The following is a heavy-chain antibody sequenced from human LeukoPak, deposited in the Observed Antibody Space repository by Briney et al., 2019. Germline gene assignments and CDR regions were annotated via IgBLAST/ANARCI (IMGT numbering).Heavy chain of an antibody. D-gene: IGHD1-26*01. Sequence: IPSETLSLTCTVSGGSISSYYWSWIRQPPGKGLEWIGYIYYIGSTNYNPSLKSRVTISVDTSKNQFSLKLNSVTAADTAVYYCARILGSYFDYWGQGTLVTVSS. V-gene: IGHV4-59*01. CDR1: GGSISSYY. CDR2: IYYIGST. CDR3: ARILGSYFDY. J-gene: IGHJ4*02.